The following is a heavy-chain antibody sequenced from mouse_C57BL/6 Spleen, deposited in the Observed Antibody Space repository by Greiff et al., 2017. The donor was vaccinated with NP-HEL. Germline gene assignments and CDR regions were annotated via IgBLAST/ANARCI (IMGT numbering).Heavy chain of an antibody. CDR2: IYPGDGDT. D-gene: IGHD3-2*02. Sequence: VHLVESGPELVKPGASVKISCKASGYAFSSSWMNWVKQRPGKGLEWIGRIYPGDGDTNYNGKFKGKATLTADKSSSTAYMQLSSLTSEDSAVYFCARSGSSGYVSFDYWGQGTTLTVSS. J-gene: IGHJ2*01. CDR1: GYAFSSSW. CDR3: ARSGSSGYVSFDY. V-gene: IGHV1-82*01.